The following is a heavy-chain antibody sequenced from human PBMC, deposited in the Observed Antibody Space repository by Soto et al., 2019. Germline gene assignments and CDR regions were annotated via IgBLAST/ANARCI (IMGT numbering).Heavy chain of an antibody. Sequence: QVQLQESGPGLVKPSGTLSLTCAVSGGSISSSNWWSWVRQPPGKGLEWIGEIYHSGSTNYNPSPKRRATISVDKAKKQVSLELSFVAAADTAVYYLWRLAAIAAAGYLGFWGQGNLVT. CDR3: WRLAAIAAAGYLGF. J-gene: IGHJ1*01. D-gene: IGHD6-13*01. V-gene: IGHV4-4*02. CDR1: GGSISSSNW. CDR2: IYHSGST.